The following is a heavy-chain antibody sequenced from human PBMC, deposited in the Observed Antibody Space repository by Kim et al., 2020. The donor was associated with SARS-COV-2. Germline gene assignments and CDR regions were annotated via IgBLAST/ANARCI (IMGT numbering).Heavy chain of an antibody. CDR2: TYYRSKWYN. Sequence: SQTLSLTCAISGDSVSSNSAAWNWIRQSPSRGLEWLGRTYYRSKWYNDYAVSVKSRITINPDTSKNQFSLQLNSVTPEDTAVYYCARDRGPWIQLWLPAYYYGMDVWGQGTTVTVSS. D-gene: IGHD5-18*01. CDR3: ARDRGPWIQLWLPAYYYGMDV. CDR1: GDSVSSNSAA. V-gene: IGHV6-1*01. J-gene: IGHJ6*02.